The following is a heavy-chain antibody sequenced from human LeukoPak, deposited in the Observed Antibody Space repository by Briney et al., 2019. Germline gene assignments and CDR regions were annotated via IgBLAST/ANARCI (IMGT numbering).Heavy chain of an antibody. CDR3: TGCRLGNDAFDI. D-gene: IGHD3-22*01. CDR2: IKQDGSEK. V-gene: IGHV3-7*01. Sequence: GGSLRLSCIASGFSFSDYAMTWVRQAPGKGLEWVANIKQDGSEKYYVDSVKGRFTISRDNAKNSLYLQMNSLRAEDTAVYYCTGCRLGNDAFDIWGQGTMVTVSS. J-gene: IGHJ3*02. CDR1: GFSFSDYA.